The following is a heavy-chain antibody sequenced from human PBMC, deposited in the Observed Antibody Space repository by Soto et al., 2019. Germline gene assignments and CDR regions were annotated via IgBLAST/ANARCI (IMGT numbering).Heavy chain of an antibody. J-gene: IGHJ4*02. CDR2: IYYTGST. CDR1: GDSINNYY. Sequence: SETLSLTCTFSGDSINNYYWSWIRQPPGKRLEWIGYIYYTGSTTYNPSLESRVTMSVDTSKNQFSLKLSSVNAADTAVYYCAKYRRTEAEGFTLDYWGRGTLVTVSS. CDR3: AKYRRTEAEGFTLDY. V-gene: IGHV4-59*08. D-gene: IGHD6-13*01.